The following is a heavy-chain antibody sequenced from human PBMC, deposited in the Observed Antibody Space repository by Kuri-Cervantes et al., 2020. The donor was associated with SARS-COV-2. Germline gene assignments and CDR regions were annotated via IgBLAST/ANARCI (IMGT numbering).Heavy chain of an antibody. J-gene: IGHJ6*03. V-gene: IGHV4-4*07. CDR3: ARQHLGYYMDV. CDR2: IYTSGST. Sequence: ESLKISCTVSGGSISSYYWSWIRQPAGKGLEWIGRIYTSGSTNYNPSLKSRVTMSVDTSKNQFSLKVSSVTAADTAVYSCARQHLGYYMDVWGKGTTVTVSS. CDR1: GGSISSYY. D-gene: IGHD6-13*01.